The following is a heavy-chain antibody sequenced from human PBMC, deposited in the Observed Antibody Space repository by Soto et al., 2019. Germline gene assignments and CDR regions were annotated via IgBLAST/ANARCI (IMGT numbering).Heavy chain of an antibody. Sequence: SQTLSLTCATSGDSVSSNSAALNFIMQSPSRGVGWLGRTYYRSKWYNDYAVSVKSRITINPDTSKNQFSLQLNSVTPEDTAVYYCAREVEYYDFWSGYYAFEYWGQGTLVTVSS. J-gene: IGHJ4*02. CDR1: GDSVSSNSAA. V-gene: IGHV6-1*01. CDR2: TYYRSKWYN. D-gene: IGHD3-3*01. CDR3: AREVEYYDFWSGYYAFEY.